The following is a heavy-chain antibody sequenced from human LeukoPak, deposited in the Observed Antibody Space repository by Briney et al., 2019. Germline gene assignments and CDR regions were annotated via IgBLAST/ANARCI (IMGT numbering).Heavy chain of an antibody. V-gene: IGHV3-23*01. J-gene: IGHJ6*03. D-gene: IGHD3-3*01. CDR1: GFTFSSYG. Sequence: GGSLRLSCAASGFTFSSYGVSWVRQAPGKGLEWVSAISGSGGSTYHADSVKGRFTISRDNAKNSLYLQMNSLRAEDTAVYYCARDRDYDFWSGTNYYYYMDVWGKGTTVTVSS. CDR2: ISGSGGST. CDR3: ARDRDYDFWSGTNYYYYMDV.